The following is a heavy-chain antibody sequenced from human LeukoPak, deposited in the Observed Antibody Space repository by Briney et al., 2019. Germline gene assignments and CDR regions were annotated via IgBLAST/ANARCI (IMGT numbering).Heavy chain of an antibody. CDR1: GFTFSSYA. Sequence: GGSLRLSCAASGFTFSSYAMSWVRQAPGKGLEWVSTISHSGDSTYYADFVKGRFAISRDNFKNTLYLQMNSLRAEDTAVYYCAKLTGEYTTNNFDYWGQGTLVTVSS. V-gene: IGHV3-23*01. J-gene: IGHJ4*02. CDR3: AKLTGEYTTNNFDY. D-gene: IGHD7-27*01. CDR2: ISHSGDST.